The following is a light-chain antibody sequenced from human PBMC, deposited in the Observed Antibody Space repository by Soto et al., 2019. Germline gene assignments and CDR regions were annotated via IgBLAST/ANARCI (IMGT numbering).Light chain of an antibody. J-gene: IGKJ1*01. CDR2: AAS. CDR3: QQTYTSPGT. V-gene: IGKV1-39*01. Sequence: DIQMTQSRSSLSASVGDRITINCRASQSVSKYLNWYQHKLGKAPELLIYAASSLYSGVPSRFSGTASRTYFTLTISNLQPEDSASYYCQQTYTSPGTFGQGTKVEIK. CDR1: QSVSKY.